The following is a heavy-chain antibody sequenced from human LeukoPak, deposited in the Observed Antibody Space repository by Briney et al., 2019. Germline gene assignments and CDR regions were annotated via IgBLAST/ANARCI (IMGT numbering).Heavy chain of an antibody. J-gene: IGHJ6*02. CDR1: GGSISSYY. D-gene: IGHD2-15*01. Sequence: SETLSLTRTVSGGSISSYYWSWIRQPPGKGLEWIGYIYYSGSTNYNPSLKSRVTISVDTSKNQFSLKLSSVTAADTAVYYCARDRPQGYCSGGSCYYGTDVWGQGTTVTVSS. V-gene: IGHV4-59*01. CDR2: IYYSGST. CDR3: ARDRPQGYCSGGSCYYGTDV.